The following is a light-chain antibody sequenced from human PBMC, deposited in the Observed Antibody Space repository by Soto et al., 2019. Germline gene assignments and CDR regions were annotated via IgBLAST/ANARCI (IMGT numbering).Light chain of an antibody. CDR2: DAF. CDR3: QQYDSSPLT. Sequence: EIVLTQSPGTLSLSPGERATLSCRASQGVGRFLAWYQQKPGQAPRLLIYDAFIRATGIPARFSGSGSGTDFTLTISRLEPEDFAVYYCQQYDSSPLTFGGGTKVDIK. V-gene: IGKV3-20*01. J-gene: IGKJ4*01. CDR1: QGVGRF.